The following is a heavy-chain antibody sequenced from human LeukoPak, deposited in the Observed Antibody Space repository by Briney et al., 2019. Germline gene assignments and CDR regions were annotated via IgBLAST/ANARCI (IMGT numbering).Heavy chain of an antibody. D-gene: IGHD3-22*01. J-gene: IGHJ4*02. CDR2: IKQDGSEK. CDR1: GLTFSRHW. CDR3: VRELRVDNSGYYYGGDY. V-gene: IGHV3-7*01. Sequence: GGSLRLSCAASGLTFSRHWMSWVRQAPGKGLEWVANIKQDGSEKYYVDSVKGLFIISRDNAKNSLYLQMNSLRVEDTAVYYCVRELRVDNSGYYYGGDYWGQGTLVTVSS.